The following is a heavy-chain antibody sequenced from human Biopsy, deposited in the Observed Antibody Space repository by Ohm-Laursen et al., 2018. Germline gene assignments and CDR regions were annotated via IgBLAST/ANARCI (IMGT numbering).Heavy chain of an antibody. D-gene: IGHD3-3*01. CDR3: ARTPRDSFWSGSYKRGLWFDP. CDR1: GGSIISYY. Sequence: GTLSLTCSVPGGSIISYYWTWIRQPPGQGLEWIGHVYNGGITNYNPSLKSRVTISKDTSKNQFSLQVNSVTAAGTAVYYCARTPRDSFWSGSYKRGLWFDPWGQGTLVIVSS. V-gene: IGHV4-59*01. J-gene: IGHJ5*02. CDR2: VYNGGIT.